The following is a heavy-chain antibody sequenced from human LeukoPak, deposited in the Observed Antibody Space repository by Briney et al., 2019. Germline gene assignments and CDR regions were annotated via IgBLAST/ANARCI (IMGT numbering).Heavy chain of an antibody. CDR2: IYTSGST. Sequence: SETVSLTCTVSGGSISSGSYYCSWIRQPAGKGLEWIGRIYTSGSTYYNPSLKSRVTISVDTSKNQFSLKLSSVTAADTAVYYCARQRPEYSSSSGPFDYWGQGTLVTVSS. D-gene: IGHD6-6*01. J-gene: IGHJ4*02. CDR1: GGSISSGSYY. CDR3: ARQRPEYSSSSGPFDY. V-gene: IGHV4-61*02.